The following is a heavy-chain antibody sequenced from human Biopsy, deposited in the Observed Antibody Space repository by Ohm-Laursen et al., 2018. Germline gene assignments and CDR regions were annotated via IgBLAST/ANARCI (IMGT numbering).Heavy chain of an antibody. D-gene: IGHD3-22*01. CDR3: ANWNYYYDSSGPPAFDV. J-gene: IGHJ3*01. V-gene: IGHV3-23*01. Sequence: ETLSLTCAASGFTFSSYAMSWVRQSPGKGLEWVSSTNNNGGRTYYTDSVKGRFTISRDNSKNTLYLQMSSLRAEDTAVYYCANWNYYYDSSGPPAFDVWGQGTMVTVSS. CDR2: TNNNGGRT. CDR1: GFTFSSYA.